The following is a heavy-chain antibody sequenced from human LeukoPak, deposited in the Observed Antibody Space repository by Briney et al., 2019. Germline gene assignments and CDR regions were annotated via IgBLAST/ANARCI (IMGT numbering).Heavy chain of an antibody. Sequence: GGSLRLSCAASGFTFSKYWMLWVRQAPGKGLESVSRINTDGTGTTYADSVKGRFTLSRDNADNTMFLQMHSVRDEDTAVYYCATKQWLAPPPDSWGQGTPVTVSS. J-gene: IGHJ4*02. D-gene: IGHD6-19*01. CDR3: ATKQWLAPPPDS. CDR1: GFTFSKYW. CDR2: INTDGTGT. V-gene: IGHV3-74*01.